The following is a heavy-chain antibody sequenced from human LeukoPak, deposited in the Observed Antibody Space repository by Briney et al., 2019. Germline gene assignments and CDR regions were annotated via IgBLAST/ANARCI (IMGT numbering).Heavy chain of an antibody. CDR1: GFTFSSYW. J-gene: IGHJ6*02. CDR2: IKQDGSEK. CDR3: ARARGVGATKKYYGMDV. V-gene: IGHV3-7*01. D-gene: IGHD1-26*01. Sequence: GGSLRLSCAASGFTFSSYWMSWVRQAPGKGLEWVANIKQDGSEKYYVDSVKGRFTTSRDNAKNSLYLQMNSLRAEDTAVYYCARARGVGATKKYYGMDVWGQGTTVTVSS.